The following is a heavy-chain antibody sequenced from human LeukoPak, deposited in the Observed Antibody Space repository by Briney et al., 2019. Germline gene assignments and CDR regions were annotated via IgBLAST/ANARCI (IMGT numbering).Heavy chain of an antibody. Sequence: SETLSLTCTVSGGSISSGGYYWSWIRQHPGKGLEWIGYIYYSGSTYYNPSLKSRVTISVDTSKNQFSLKLSPVTAADTAVYYCARDNWNYGSSMDVWGQGTTVTVSS. CDR3: ARDNWNYGSSMDV. CDR1: GGSISSGGYY. D-gene: IGHD1-7*01. V-gene: IGHV4-31*03. CDR2: IYYSGST. J-gene: IGHJ6*02.